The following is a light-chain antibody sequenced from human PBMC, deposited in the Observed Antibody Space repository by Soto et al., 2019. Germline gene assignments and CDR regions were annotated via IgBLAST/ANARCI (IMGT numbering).Light chain of an antibody. CDR1: QSISSH. CDR3: QQRPNWPLT. V-gene: IGKV3-11*01. Sequence: EIVLTQSPATLSLSPGERATLSCRASQSISSHLVWYQQKPGHAPRLLMYDASNRATGIPARFSGSGSGTDFTLTISSLEPEDFAVYYCQQRPNWPLTFGGGTKVEIK. J-gene: IGKJ4*01. CDR2: DAS.